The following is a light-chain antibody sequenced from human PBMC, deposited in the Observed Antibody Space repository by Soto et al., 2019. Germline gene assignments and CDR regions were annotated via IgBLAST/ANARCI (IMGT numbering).Light chain of an antibody. CDR2: DAS. CDR1: QSISSC. J-gene: IGKJ1*01. V-gene: IGKV1-5*01. CDR3: QQYNSYSWT. Sequence: DIQMTQSPSTLSASVGDRVTITCRASQSISSCLAWYQQKPGKAPTLLIYDASSLETGVPSRFSGSGSGTEFTLTISSLQPDDFATYYCQQYNSYSWTFGQGTKVEIK.